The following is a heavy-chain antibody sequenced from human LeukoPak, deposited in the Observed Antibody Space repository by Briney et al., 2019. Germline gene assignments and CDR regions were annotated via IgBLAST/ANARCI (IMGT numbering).Heavy chain of an antibody. CDR3: AELRENWFDP. Sequence: GGSLRLSCAASGFTFSSYAMSWVRQAPGKGLEWVSAISGSGGSTYYADSVKGRFTISRDNSKNTLYLQMNGLRAEDTAVYYCAELRENWFDPWGQGTLVTVSS. V-gene: IGHV3-23*01. D-gene: IGHD5-12*01. J-gene: IGHJ5*02. CDR2: ISGSGGST. CDR1: GFTFSSYA.